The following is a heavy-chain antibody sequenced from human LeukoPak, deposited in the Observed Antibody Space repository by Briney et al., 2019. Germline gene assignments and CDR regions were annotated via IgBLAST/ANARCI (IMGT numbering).Heavy chain of an antibody. CDR2: IYASGST. CDR3: ARDRVAAAAGFDY. V-gene: IGHV4-4*07. D-gene: IGHD6-13*01. CDR1: GGSISNYC. J-gene: IGHJ4*02. Sequence: PSETLSLTCTVSGGSISNYCWTWIRQPAGKGLEWIGRIYASGSTNYNPSLKSRVTMSVDTSKNQFSLKLSSVTAADTAVYYCARDRVAAAAGFDYWGQGTLVTVSS.